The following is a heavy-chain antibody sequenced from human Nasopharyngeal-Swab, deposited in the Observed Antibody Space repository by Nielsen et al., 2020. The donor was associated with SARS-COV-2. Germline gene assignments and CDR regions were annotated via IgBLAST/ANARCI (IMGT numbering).Heavy chain of an antibody. D-gene: IGHD1-26*01. CDR2: IYTSGST. CDR1: GSSISSGYY. CDR3: ARDRWELLDDAFDI. V-gene: IGHV4-61*02. J-gene: IGHJ3*02. Sequence: SETLSLTCAVSGSSISSGYYWSWIRQPAGKGLEWIGRIYTSGSTNYNPSLKSRVTISVDTSKNQFSLKLSSVTAADTAVYYCARDRWELLDDAFDIWGQGTMVTVSS.